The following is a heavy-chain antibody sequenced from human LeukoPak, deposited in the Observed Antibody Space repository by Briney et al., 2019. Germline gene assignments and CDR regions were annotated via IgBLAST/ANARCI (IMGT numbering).Heavy chain of an antibody. V-gene: IGHV4-39*01. CDR1: GASISHSSYY. CDR2: IYDSGSN. CDR3: ARHGMMATINPSY. D-gene: IGHD5-24*01. Sequence: SETLSLTCIVSGASISHSSYYWGWIRQSPGKGLEWIGSIYDSGSNYYNPSLKSRVTISVDTSKNQFSLRLSSVTAADTAVYYCARHGMMATINPSYWGQGTLVTVSS. J-gene: IGHJ4*02.